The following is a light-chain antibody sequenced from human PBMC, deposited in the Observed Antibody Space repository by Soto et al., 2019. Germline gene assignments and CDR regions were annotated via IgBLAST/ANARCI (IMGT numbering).Light chain of an antibody. J-gene: IGLJ2*01. CDR3: SSYSSSSTPVV. Sequence: QSALTQPASVSGSPGQSITMSCTGTSSDVGGYNFVSWYQQHPGKAPKVIFYEVSNRPSGVSYRFSGSKSGNTASLTISGIQAEDEAYYYCSSYSSSSTPVVFGGGTKRTVL. V-gene: IGLV2-14*01. CDR1: SSDVGGYNF. CDR2: EVS.